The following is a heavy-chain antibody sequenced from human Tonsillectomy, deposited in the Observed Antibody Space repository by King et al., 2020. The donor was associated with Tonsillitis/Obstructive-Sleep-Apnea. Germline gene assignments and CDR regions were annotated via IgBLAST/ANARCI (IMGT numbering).Heavy chain of an antibody. CDR3: AKHHCSSTSCRRLDY. Sequence: VQLVESGGGLGQPGGSLRLSCAASGFTFSSYAMSWVRQAPGRGLEWVSAIMGSGGCTYYADSVKGRFTISRDNSKNTLYLPMNSLRAEDTAVYYCAKHHCSSTSCRRLDYWGQGTLVTVSS. J-gene: IGHJ4*02. D-gene: IGHD2-2*01. V-gene: IGHV3-23*04. CDR1: GFTFSSYA. CDR2: IMGSGGCT.